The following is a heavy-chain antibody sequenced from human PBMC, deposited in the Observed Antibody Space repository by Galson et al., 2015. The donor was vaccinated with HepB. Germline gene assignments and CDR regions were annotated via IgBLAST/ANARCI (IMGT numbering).Heavy chain of an antibody. Sequence: SGAEVKKPGESLRISCRGSGYSFTSYWINWVRQMPGRGLEWMGRVDPKDSYAKYSPTFQGHVTLSADKSIDTAYLQWSSLKASDTAIYFCARGRDMLAIDDDYWGQGALVTVSS. CDR3: ARGRDMLAIDDDY. V-gene: IGHV5-10-1*01. CDR1: GYSFTSYW. D-gene: IGHD2-15*01. J-gene: IGHJ4*02. CDR2: VDPKDSYA.